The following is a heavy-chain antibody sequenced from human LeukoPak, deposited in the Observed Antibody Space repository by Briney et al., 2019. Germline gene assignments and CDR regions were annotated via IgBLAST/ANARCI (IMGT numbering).Heavy chain of an antibody. V-gene: IGHV3-66*01. CDR3: ASKIPSSVKYYFDY. Sequence: GGSLRLSCAASGFTVSSNYMSWVRQAPGKGLEWVSVIHSGGSTYYADSVKGRFTISRDNSKNTLYLLMNSLRAEDTAVYYCASKIPSSVKYYFDYWGQGTLVTVSS. J-gene: IGHJ4*02. CDR1: GFTVSSNY. D-gene: IGHD3-22*01. CDR2: IHSGGST.